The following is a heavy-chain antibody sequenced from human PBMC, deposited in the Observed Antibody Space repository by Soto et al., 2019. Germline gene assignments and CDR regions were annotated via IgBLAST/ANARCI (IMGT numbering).Heavy chain of an antibody. D-gene: IGHD6-19*01. V-gene: IGHV3-11*06. CDR3: AGVGIAVAGYFPRTLDY. CDR2: ISSSSSYT. J-gene: IGHJ4*02. CDR1: GFTFSDYY. Sequence: QVQLVESGGGLVKPGGSLRLSCAASGFTFSDYYMSWIRQAPGKGLEWVSYISSSSSYTNYADSVKGRFTISRDNAKNSLYLQMNSLRAEDTAVYYCAGVGIAVAGYFPRTLDYWGQGTLVTVSS.